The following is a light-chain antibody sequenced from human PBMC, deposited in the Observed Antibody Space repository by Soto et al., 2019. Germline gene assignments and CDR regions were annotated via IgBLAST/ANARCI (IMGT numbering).Light chain of an antibody. CDR2: DAS. J-gene: IGKJ5*01. CDR3: QQRSNWLT. V-gene: IGKV3-11*01. CDR1: ESVDFH. Sequence: VLTQAPATLSFSPGKRAALSGRASESVDFHLAWYQQKPGQAPRLLIYDASVRATGTPARFSGSGSGTDFTLTISSLEPEDFAVYYCQQRSNWLTFGQGTRLEIK.